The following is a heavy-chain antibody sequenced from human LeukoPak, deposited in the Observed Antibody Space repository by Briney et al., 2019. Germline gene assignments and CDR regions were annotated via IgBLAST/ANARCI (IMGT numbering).Heavy chain of an antibody. CDR2: INHSGST. J-gene: IGHJ5*02. D-gene: IGHD3-16*01. CDR1: GGSSSGYY. V-gene: IGHV4-34*01. Sequence: SETLSLTCAVYGGSSSGYYWSWIRQPPGKGLEWIGEINHSGSTNYNPSLKSRVTISVDTSKNQFSLKLSSVTAADTAVYYCARGGYVWGSYKGKTNWFDPWGQGTLVTVSS. CDR3: ARGGYVWGSYKGKTNWFDP.